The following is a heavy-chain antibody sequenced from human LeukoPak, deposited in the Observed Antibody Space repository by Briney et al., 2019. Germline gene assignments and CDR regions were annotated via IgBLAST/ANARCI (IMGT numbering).Heavy chain of an antibody. CDR3: ASRDYDILTVKAPWYFDL. CDR1: GFTFSSYE. Sequence: GGSLRLSCAASGFTFSSYEMNWVRQAPGKGLEWVSYISSSGSTIYYADSVKGRFTISRDNAKNSLYLQMNSLRAEDTAVYYCASRDYDILTVKAPWYFDLWGRGTLVTVSS. J-gene: IGHJ2*01. D-gene: IGHD3-9*01. V-gene: IGHV3-48*03. CDR2: ISSSGSTI.